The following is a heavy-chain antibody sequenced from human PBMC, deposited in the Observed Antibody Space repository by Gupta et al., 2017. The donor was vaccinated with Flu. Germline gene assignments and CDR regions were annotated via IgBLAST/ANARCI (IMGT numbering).Heavy chain of an antibody. J-gene: IGHJ4*02. D-gene: IGHD3-9*01. V-gene: IGHV3-49*04. CDR3: TRDARGDFDWLIDY. Sequence: EVQLVESGGGLVQPGRSLRLSCTASGFTFGDYAMSWVRQAPGKGLEWVGFIRSKAYGGTTEYAASVKGRFTISRDDSKSIAYLQMNSLKTEDTAVYYCTRDARGDFDWLIDYWGQGTLVTVSS. CDR2: IRSKAYGGTT. CDR1: GFTFGDYA.